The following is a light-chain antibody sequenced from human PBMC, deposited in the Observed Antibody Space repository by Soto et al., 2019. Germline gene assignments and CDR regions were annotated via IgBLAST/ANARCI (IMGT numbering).Light chain of an antibody. V-gene: IGKV3-11*01. J-gene: IGKJ5*01. CDR2: DAS. CDR3: QQRSNWPIT. CDR1: QSVSSY. Sequence: ESVLTQSPATLSLSPGERSTLSCMAIQSVSSYLAWYQQKAGQAPRLLIYDASNRATGIPARFSGSGSGTDFTLTISSLEPEDFEVYYCQQRSNWPITFGQGTRLEIK.